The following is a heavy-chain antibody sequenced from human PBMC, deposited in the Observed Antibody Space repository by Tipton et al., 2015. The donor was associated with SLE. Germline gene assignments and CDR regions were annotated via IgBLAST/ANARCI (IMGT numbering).Heavy chain of an antibody. CDR2: IYYSGST. CDR1: GGSVSSGSYY. D-gene: IGHD2-15*01. V-gene: IGHV4-61*01. CDR3: ASNKGYCSVGTGTAPTEINS. Sequence: LRLSCTVSGGSVSSGSYYWSWIRQPPGKGLEWIGNIYYSGSTNYNPSLKSRVTISVDTSRNQFSLQLTSVTAADTAVYYCASNKGYCSVGTGTAPTEINSWGQGTLVTVSS. J-gene: IGHJ4*02.